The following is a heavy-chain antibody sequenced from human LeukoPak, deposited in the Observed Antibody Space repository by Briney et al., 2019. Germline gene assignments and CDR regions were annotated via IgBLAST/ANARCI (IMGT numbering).Heavy chain of an antibody. CDR3: ASHIVVVTAIRYYAMDV. CDR1: GFSFGSYD. D-gene: IGHD2-2*01. Sequence: GGSLRLSCAASGFSFGSYDTNWVRQAPGKGLEWVSSITTSSSYIYYADSVKGRFTVSRDNAKNSLYLQMNSLRAEDTAVYYCASHIVVVTAIRYYAMDVWGQGTTVTVSS. V-gene: IGHV3-21*01. CDR2: ITTSSSYI. J-gene: IGHJ6*02.